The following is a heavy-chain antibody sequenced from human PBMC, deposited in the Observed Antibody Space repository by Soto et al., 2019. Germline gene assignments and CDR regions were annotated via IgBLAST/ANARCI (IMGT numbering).Heavy chain of an antibody. CDR2: IYYSGST. CDR3: ARGPSGYDNHYYYYYYMDV. Sequence: QLQLQESGPGLVKPSETLSLTCTVSGGSISSSSYYWGWIRQPPGKGLEWIGSIYYSGSTYYNPSLQSRVTISVDPPKNQFSLKLSSVTAADTAVYYCARGPSGYDNHYYYYYYMDVWGKGTTVTVSS. J-gene: IGHJ6*03. CDR1: GGSISSSSYY. V-gene: IGHV4-39*01. D-gene: IGHD5-12*01.